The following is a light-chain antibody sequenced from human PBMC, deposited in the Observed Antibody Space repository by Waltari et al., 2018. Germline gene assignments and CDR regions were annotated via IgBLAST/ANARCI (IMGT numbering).Light chain of an antibody. Sequence: QSALTQPASVSGSPGQSITISCTGTSSDVGGSNYVPWYQQHPGKAPKLMIYDVSNRPSGVSNRFSGSKSDNTASLTISGLQAEDEADYYCSSYTSSSTWVFGGGTKLTVL. J-gene: IGLJ3*02. CDR3: SSYTSSSTWV. CDR2: DVS. CDR1: SSDVGGSNY. V-gene: IGLV2-14*03.